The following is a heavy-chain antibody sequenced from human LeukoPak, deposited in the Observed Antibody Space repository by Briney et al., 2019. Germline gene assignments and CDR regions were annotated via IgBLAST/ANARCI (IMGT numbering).Heavy chain of an antibody. V-gene: IGHV3-30*02. D-gene: IGHD5-18*01. Sequence: GGSLRLSCAASGFTFGSFGMHLVRQAPGKGLEWVAFIRFDGSNQYYTDSVKGRFTMSRDNSNNTLYLQMNNLRGDDAAVYFCAKGYGESHFDSWGQGTLVTVSS. CDR2: IRFDGSNQ. CDR3: AKGYGESHFDS. J-gene: IGHJ4*02. CDR1: GFTFGSFG.